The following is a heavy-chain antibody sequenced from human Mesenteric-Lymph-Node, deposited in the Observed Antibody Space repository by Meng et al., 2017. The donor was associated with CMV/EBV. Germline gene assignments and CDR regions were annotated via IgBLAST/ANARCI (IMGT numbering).Heavy chain of an antibody. J-gene: IGHJ4*02. D-gene: IGHD6-19*01. V-gene: IGHV3-30-3*01. Sequence: SCAASGFTFSSYAMHWVRQAPGKGLEWVAVISYDGSNKYYADSVKGRFTISRDNSKNTLYLQMNSLRAEDTAVYYCARGLAGESFDYWGQGTLVTVSS. CDR1: GFTFSSYA. CDR3: ARGLAGESFDY. CDR2: ISYDGSNK.